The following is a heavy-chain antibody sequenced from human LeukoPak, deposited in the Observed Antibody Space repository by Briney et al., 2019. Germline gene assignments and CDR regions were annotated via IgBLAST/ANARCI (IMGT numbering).Heavy chain of an antibody. CDR1: GYTFTSYD. V-gene: IGHV1-8*01. D-gene: IGHD2-2*02. Sequence: GASVKVSCKASGYTFTSYDINWVRQATGQGLEWMGWMNPNSGNTGYAQKFQGRVTITRDTSISTAYMEPSGLRSEDTAVYFCARDCSRTSCYTRFDYWGQGTLVTVSS. CDR3: ARDCSRTSCYTRFDY. J-gene: IGHJ4*02. CDR2: MNPNSGNT.